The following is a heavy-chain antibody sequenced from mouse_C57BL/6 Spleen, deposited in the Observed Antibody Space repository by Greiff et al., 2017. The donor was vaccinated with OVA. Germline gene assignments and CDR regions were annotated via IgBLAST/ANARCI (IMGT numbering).Heavy chain of an antibody. CDR3: ARYRDYDRHYFDY. Sequence: VQLQQPGAELVKPGASVKLSCKASGYTFTSYWMQWVKQRPGQGLEWIGEIDPTDSYTNYNQKFKGKATLTADTSSSTAYMQLSSLTSEDSAVYYCARYRDYDRHYFDYWGQGTTLTVSS. CDR1: GYTFTSYW. D-gene: IGHD2-4*01. CDR2: IDPTDSYT. V-gene: IGHV1-50*01. J-gene: IGHJ2*01.